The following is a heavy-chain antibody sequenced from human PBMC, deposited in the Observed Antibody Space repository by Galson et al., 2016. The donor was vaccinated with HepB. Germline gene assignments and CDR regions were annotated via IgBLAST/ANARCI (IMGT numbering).Heavy chain of an antibody. CDR2: ISDDGSNK. J-gene: IGHJ6*02. V-gene: IGHV3-30-3*01. CDR3: ARDDLESNYFYYHGMDV. D-gene: IGHD1-1*01. CDR1: GFIFNNYA. Sequence: SLRLSCAASGFIFNNYAMHWVRQAPGKGLEWVAVISDDGSNKYYADSVKGRFTISRDNSKNTLYLQMNSLRAEDTAVYYCARDDLESNYFYYHGMDVWGQGTTVTVSS.